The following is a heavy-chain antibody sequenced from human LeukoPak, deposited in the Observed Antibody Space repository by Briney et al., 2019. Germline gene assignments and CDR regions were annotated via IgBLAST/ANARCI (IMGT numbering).Heavy chain of an antibody. CDR1: GHSMSSGYY. J-gene: IGHJ4*02. D-gene: IGHD6-19*01. Sequence: SETLSLTCAVSGHSMSSGYYWGWIRQPPGKGLEWIGSIYNSGSTYYNPSLKSRVTISVDTSKNQFSLKLSSVTAADTAVYYCARRHASGWYFDYWGQGTLVTVSS. CDR3: ARRHASGWYFDY. V-gene: IGHV4-38-2*01. CDR2: IYNSGST.